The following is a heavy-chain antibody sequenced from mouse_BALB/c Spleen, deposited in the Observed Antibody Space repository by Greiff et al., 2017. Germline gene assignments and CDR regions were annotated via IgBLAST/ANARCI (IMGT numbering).Heavy chain of an antibody. D-gene: IGHD2-4*01. Sequence: DVQLVESGGGLVKPGGSLKLSCAASGFTFSSYAMSWVRQSPEKRLEWVAEISSGGSYTYYPDTVTGRFTISRDNAKNTLYLEMSSLRSEDTAMYYCAAGPFYDYEGWFAYWGQGTLVTVSA. J-gene: IGHJ3*01. V-gene: IGHV5-9-4*01. CDR2: ISSGGSYT. CDR3: AAGPFYDYEGWFAY. CDR1: GFTFSSYA.